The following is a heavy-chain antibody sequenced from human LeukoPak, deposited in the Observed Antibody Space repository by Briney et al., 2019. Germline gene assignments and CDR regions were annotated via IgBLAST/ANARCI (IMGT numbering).Heavy chain of an antibody. CDR1: GFTFSSYD. Sequence: GGSLRLSCAASGFTFSSYDMHWVRQATGEGLEWVSAIGTAGDTYYPGSVKGRFTISRENAKNSLYLQMNSLRAGDTAVYYCARASYSSSWSPDFDYWGQGTLVTVSS. CDR3: ARASYSSSWSPDFDY. CDR2: IGTAGDT. V-gene: IGHV3-13*01. D-gene: IGHD6-13*01. J-gene: IGHJ4*02.